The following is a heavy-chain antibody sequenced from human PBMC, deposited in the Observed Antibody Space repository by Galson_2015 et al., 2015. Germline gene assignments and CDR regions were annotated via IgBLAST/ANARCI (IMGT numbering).Heavy chain of an antibody. CDR2: ISYDGSNK. CDR3: AKAAKIVVVPAAMPGGMDV. CDR1: GFTFSSYG. J-gene: IGHJ6*02. D-gene: IGHD2-2*01. V-gene: IGHV3-30*18. Sequence: SLRLSCAASGFTFSSYGMHWVRQAPGKGLEWVAVISYDGSNKYYADSVKGRFTISRDNSKNTLYLQMNSLRAEDTAVYYCAKAAKIVVVPAAMPGGMDVWGQGTTVTVSS.